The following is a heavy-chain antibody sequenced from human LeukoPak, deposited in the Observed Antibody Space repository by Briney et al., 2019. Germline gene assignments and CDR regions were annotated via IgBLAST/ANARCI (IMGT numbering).Heavy chain of an antibody. CDR2: ISSSSSTT. V-gene: IGHV3-48*01. J-gene: IGHJ6*03. CDR1: GFTFSSYS. D-gene: IGHD3-3*01. Sequence: GGSLRLSCAASGFTFSSYSMNWVRQAPGKGLEWVSYISSSSSTTYYADSVKGRFTISRDNAKNSLYLQMNSLRAEDTAVYYCASLPRDFGVVSYYYYYMDVWGKGTTVTVSS. CDR3: ASLPRDFGVVSYYYYYMDV.